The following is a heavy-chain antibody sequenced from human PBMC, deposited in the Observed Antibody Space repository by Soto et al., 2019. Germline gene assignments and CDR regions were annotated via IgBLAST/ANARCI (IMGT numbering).Heavy chain of an antibody. CDR2: ISGSGGST. Sequence: GGSLRLSCAASGDTFSSYAMSWVRKAPGKGLEWVSAISGSGGSTYYADSVKGRFTISRDNSKNTLYLQMNSLRAEDTAVYYCAKDLYYVGWFDPWGHGTLVTVSS. J-gene: IGHJ5*02. D-gene: IGHD2-8*01. V-gene: IGHV3-23*01. CDR3: AKDLYYVGWFDP. CDR1: GDTFSSYA.